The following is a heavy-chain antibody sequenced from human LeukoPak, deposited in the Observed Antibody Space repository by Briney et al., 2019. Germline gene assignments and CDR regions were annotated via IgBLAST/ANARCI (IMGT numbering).Heavy chain of an antibody. CDR3: AKDRPNWAPLDY. CDR1: GFTFSDYY. D-gene: IGHD3-16*01. J-gene: IGHJ4*02. Sequence: GGSLRLSCAASGFTFSDYYMSWIRQAPGKGLEWVAVISYDGSNKYYADSVKGRFTISRDNSKNTLYLQMNSLRAEDTAVYYCAKDRPNWAPLDYWGQGTLVTVSS. CDR2: ISYDGSNK. V-gene: IGHV3-30*18.